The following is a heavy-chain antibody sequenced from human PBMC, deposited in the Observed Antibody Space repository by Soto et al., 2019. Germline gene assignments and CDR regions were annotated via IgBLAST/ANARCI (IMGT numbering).Heavy chain of an antibody. V-gene: IGHV3-74*03. J-gene: IGHJ4*02. CDR2: ITSKGSRS. D-gene: IGHD7-27*01. CDR1: GFISSTYW. CDR3: ARENWGMEN. Sequence: EVQLVESGGGLVQPGGSLRLSCAVSGFISSTYWMYWVRQAPGKGLVWVSRITSKGSRSEYADFVKGRFTISRYSARNTVYLQMNNLSAEDTAVYYCARENWGMENWGQGQLVTVS.